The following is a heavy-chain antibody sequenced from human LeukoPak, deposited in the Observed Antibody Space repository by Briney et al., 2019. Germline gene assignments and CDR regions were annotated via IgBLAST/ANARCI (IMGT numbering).Heavy chain of an antibody. CDR1: GYSINSGYY. D-gene: IGHD2-2*01. J-gene: IGHJ3*02. V-gene: IGHV4-38-2*02. CDR3: ARGEKGGYCSSTSCSTDAFDI. Sequence: PSETLSLTCTVSGYSINSGYYWGWIRQPPGKGLEWIAIIYHSGSTYYNPSLKSRVTISVDTSKNQFSLNLSSVTAADTAVYYCARGEKGGYCSSTSCSTDAFDIWGQGTMVTVSS. CDR2: IYHSGST.